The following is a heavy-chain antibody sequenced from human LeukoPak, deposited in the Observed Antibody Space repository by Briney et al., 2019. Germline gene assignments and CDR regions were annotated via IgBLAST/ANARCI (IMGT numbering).Heavy chain of an antibody. V-gene: IGHV3-43D*03. CDR1: GFTFDDYA. Sequence: PGGFLRLSCAASGFTFDDYAMHWVRQAPGKGLEWVSLISWDGGSTYYADSVKGRFTTSRDNSKNSLYLQMNSLRAEDTAVYYCARTRDNYYYMDVWGKGTTVTVSS. J-gene: IGHJ6*03. D-gene: IGHD2-2*01. CDR3: ARTRDNYYYMDV. CDR2: ISWDGGST.